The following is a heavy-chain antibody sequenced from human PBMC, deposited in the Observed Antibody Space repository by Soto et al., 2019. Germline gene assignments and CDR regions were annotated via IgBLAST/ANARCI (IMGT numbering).Heavy chain of an antibody. Sequence: QVQLVESGGGVVQPGRSLRLSCAASGFTFSNYAMHWVRQAPGKGLEWVAVISYDGSNKYYADSVKGRFTISRDNSKNTLYLQMNSLRAEDTAVYYCARGSNYYDSSGYYYGDYWGQGTLVTVSS. CDR2: ISYDGSNK. CDR3: ARGSNYYDSSGYYYGDY. J-gene: IGHJ4*02. CDR1: GFTFSNYA. V-gene: IGHV3-30-3*01. D-gene: IGHD3-22*01.